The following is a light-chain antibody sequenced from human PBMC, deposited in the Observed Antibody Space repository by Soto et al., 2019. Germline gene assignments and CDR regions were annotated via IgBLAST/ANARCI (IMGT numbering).Light chain of an antibody. J-gene: IGLJ1*01. CDR1: NIGSKT. V-gene: IGLV3-21*01. Sequence: SYELTQPPSVSVAPGKTARITCGGNNIGSKTVHWYQQKPGQAPVVVIYYDSDRPSGIPERFSGSNSGNTATLTISRVEAGDEADYYCQVWESSSDHPYVFGTGTKLTVL. CDR3: QVWESSSDHPYV. CDR2: YDS.